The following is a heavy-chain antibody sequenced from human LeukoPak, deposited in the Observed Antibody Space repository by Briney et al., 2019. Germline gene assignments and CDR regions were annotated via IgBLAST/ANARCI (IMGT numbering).Heavy chain of an antibody. J-gene: IGHJ3*02. CDR2: MNTNSGNT. V-gene: IGHV1-8*01. D-gene: IGHD1-26*01. CDR1: GYTFTSYD. CDR3: AICRVGATFDAFDI. Sequence: GASVKVSCKASGYTFTSYDINWERHGTGQGHEWMGWMNTNSGNTGYAQKVQGRVTMTRNTSISTAYMELSSLRSEDTAVYYCAICRVGATFDAFDIWGQGTRDTVSS.